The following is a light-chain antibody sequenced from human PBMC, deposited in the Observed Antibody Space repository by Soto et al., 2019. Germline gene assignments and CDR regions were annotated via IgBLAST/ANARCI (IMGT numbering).Light chain of an antibody. CDR1: SSNIGAGYD. J-gene: IGLJ3*02. Sequence: QSVLTQPPSVSGAPGQRVTISCTGSSSNIGAGYDVHWYQQLPGTAPKLLIYGNSNRPSGVPDRFSGSKSGTSAFLAITGLQAEDEADYYCQSYDSSLSGWVFGGGTKL. CDR3: QSYDSSLSGWV. CDR2: GNS. V-gene: IGLV1-40*01.